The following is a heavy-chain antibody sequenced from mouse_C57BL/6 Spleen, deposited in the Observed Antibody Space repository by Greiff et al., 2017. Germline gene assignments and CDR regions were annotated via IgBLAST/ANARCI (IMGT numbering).Heavy chain of an antibody. J-gene: IGHJ4*01. CDR2: INPYNGDT. CDR3: ARTTVVARAMDY. Sequence: EVQLQESGPELVKPGASVKISCKASGYSFTGYFMNWVMQSHGKSLEWIGRINPYNGDTFYNQKFKGKATLTVDKSSSTAHMELRSLTSEDSAVYYCARTTVVARAMDYWGQGTSVTVSS. D-gene: IGHD1-1*01. CDR1: GYSFTGYF. V-gene: IGHV1-20*01.